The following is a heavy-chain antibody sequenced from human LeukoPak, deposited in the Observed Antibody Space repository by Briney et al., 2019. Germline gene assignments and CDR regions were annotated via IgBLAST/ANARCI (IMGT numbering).Heavy chain of an antibody. V-gene: IGHV3-7*01. Sequence: GGSLRLSCAASGFTFNMYWMTWVRQAPGKGLESVAYINKDGSDKYYVDSVKGRFTVSRDNAKNSLYLQMNSLRAEDTAVYYCERDAGYGGNSDYWGQGTLVTVSS. CDR1: GFTFNMYW. D-gene: IGHD4-23*01. CDR2: INKDGSDK. J-gene: IGHJ4*02. CDR3: ERDAGYGGNSDY.